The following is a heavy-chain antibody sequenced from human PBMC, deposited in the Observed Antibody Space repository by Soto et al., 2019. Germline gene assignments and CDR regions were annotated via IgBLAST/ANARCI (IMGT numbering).Heavy chain of an antibody. CDR1: GGTFSSYA. J-gene: IGHJ4*02. Sequence: AVKVSCKACGGTFSSYAISWVRQAPGQGLEWMGGIIPIFGTANYAQKFQGRVTITADESTSTAYMELSSLRSEDTAVYYCAMYYYDSSGYGYWGQGTLVTVS. CDR2: IIPIFGTA. V-gene: IGHV1-69*13. D-gene: IGHD3-22*01. CDR3: AMYYYDSSGYGY.